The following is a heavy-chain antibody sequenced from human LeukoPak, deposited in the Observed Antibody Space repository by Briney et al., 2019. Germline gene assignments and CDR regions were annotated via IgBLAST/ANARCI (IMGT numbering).Heavy chain of an antibody. D-gene: IGHD3-10*01. CDR2: IVVGSGNT. J-gene: IGHJ4*02. CDR1: GFTFTSSA. V-gene: IGHV1-58*02. Sequence: ASVKVSCKASGFTFTSSAMQWVRQARGQRLEWIGWIVVGSGNTNYAQKFQERVTITRDMSTSTAYMELRSLRSDDTAVYYCARVRSGYYGSGSLITDYWGQGSLVTVSS. CDR3: ARVRSGYYGSGSLITDY.